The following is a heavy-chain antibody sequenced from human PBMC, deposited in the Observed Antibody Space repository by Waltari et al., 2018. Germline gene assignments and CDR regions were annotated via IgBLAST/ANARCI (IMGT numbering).Heavy chain of an antibody. D-gene: IGHD3-16*01. V-gene: IGHV3-7*01. CDR1: GFTFSSYW. Sequence: EVQLVESGGGLVQPGGSLSLSCAASGFTFSSYWMSWVRQAPGKGLEWVANIKQDGSEKYYVDVAKGRFTIYRENAKNSLYLQMNSLRAEDTAVYYCARASLGKDAFDIWGQGTMVTVSS. CDR3: ARASLGKDAFDI. CDR2: IKQDGSEK. J-gene: IGHJ3*02.